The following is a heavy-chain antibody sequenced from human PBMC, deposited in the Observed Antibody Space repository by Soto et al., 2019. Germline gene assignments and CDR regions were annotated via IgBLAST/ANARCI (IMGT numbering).Heavy chain of an antibody. V-gene: IGHV3-74*01. CDR3: ARESWGFSLTY. J-gene: IGHJ4*02. CDR1: GFTFSSYW. CDR2: INGDESDT. D-gene: IGHD3-16*01. Sequence: GSLRLSCAASGFTFSSYWMHWVRQAPGKGLVWVSRINGDESDTGYADSIKGRFTISRDNAKNTLYLQMNSLRAEDTAVYYCARESWGFSLTYWGQGTPVTVSS.